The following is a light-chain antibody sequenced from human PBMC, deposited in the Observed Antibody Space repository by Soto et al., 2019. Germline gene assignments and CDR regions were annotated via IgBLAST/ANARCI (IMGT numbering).Light chain of an antibody. CDR2: EGS. Sequence: QSALTQPASVSGSPGRSITISCTGTSSDVGSYNLVSWYQQHPGKAPKLMIYEGSKRPSGVSNRFSGSKSGNTASLTISGLQAEDEADYYCCSYAGSSTSAVFGGGTQLTVL. CDR3: CSYAGSSTSAV. V-gene: IGLV2-23*01. J-gene: IGLJ7*01. CDR1: SSDVGSYNL.